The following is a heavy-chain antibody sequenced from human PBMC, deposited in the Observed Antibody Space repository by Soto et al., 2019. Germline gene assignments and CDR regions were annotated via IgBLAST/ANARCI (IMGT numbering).Heavy chain of an antibody. Sequence: ASVKVSCKASGYTFTSYGISWVRQAPGQGLEWMGWISAYNGNTNYAQKLQGRVTMTTDTSTSTAYMELSSLRSDDTAVYYSARSGLAARPWEPYFDIWDQGTMVTVSS. CDR1: GYTFTSYG. CDR2: ISAYNGNT. CDR3: ARSGLAARPWEPYFDI. J-gene: IGHJ3*02. D-gene: IGHD6-6*01. V-gene: IGHV1-18*01.